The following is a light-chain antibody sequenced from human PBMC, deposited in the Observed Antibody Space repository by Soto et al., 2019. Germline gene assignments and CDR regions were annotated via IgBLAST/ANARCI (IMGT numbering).Light chain of an antibody. CDR1: QSVSRY. CDR2: DAS. V-gene: IGKV3-11*01. CDR3: QQRLNWPPTT. J-gene: IGKJ5*01. Sequence: EIVLTQSPGTLSLSPGERATLSCRASQSVSRYLAWYQQKPGQAPRLLIYDASNRATGIPARFSGSGSGPDFTLTISSLEPKVFAVYYCQQRLNWPPTTFGQGTRLEIK.